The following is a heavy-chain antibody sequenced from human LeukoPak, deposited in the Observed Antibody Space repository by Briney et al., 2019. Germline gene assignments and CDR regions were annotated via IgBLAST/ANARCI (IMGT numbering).Heavy chain of an antibody. CDR2: IYHSGST. CDR1: GSSISSSSYY. V-gene: IGHV4-39*01. J-gene: IGHJ5*02. D-gene: IGHD6-25*01. Sequence: PSETLSLTCTVSGSSISSSSYYWGWIRQPPGKGLEWIGSIYHSGSTYYNPSLKSRVTIAVETSKNQFSLKLSSVTAADTAVYYCARQSGWFDPWGQGTLVTVSS. CDR3: ARQSGWFDP.